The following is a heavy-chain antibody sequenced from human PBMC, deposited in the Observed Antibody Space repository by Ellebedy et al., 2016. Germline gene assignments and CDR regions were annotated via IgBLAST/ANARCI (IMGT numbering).Heavy chain of an antibody. CDR3: VNVGGSGTYYNGY. V-gene: IGHV3-23*01. D-gene: IGHD3-10*01. J-gene: IGHJ4*02. CDR1: GFTFSSHA. Sequence: GESLKISCEASGFTFSSHAMSWVRQAPGKGPEWVSAVVGSGERTFYADSVKGRFTISRDNSKNRLYLQMSSLKVEDTATYYCVNVGGSGTYYNGYWGQGTLVTVSS. CDR2: VVGSGERT.